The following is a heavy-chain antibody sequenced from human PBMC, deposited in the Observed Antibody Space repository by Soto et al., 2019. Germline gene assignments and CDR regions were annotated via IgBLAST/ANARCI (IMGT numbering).Heavy chain of an antibody. CDR2: IYWDDDK. J-gene: IGHJ4*02. D-gene: IGHD5-18*01. CDR3: AHDAHTATPMVKTYSFDY. Sequence: QITLKESGPTLVKPTQTLTLTCTFSGFSLSTSGVGVGWIRQPPGKALEWLALIYWDDDKRYSPSLKSRLTITKDTSKNQVVLTMTNMDPVDTATYYCAHDAHTATPMVKTYSFDYWGQGTLVTVSS. V-gene: IGHV2-5*02. CDR1: GFSLSTSGVG.